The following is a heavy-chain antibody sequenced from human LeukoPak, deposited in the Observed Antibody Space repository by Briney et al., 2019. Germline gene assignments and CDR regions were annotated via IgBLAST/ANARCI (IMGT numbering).Heavy chain of an antibody. CDR2: IYYKSKWFN. CDR3: ARDQPWINGFDI. D-gene: IGHD5-12*01. V-gene: IGHV6-1*01. CDR1: GDSVSSNS. Sequence: SQTLSLTCAISGDSVSSNSWNWIRQYPSRGLEWLGRIYYKSKWFNDYAVSVKSRITINPDTSKNQFSLQLSSVTPEDTALYYCARDQPWINGFDIWGQGTMVTVSS. J-gene: IGHJ3*02.